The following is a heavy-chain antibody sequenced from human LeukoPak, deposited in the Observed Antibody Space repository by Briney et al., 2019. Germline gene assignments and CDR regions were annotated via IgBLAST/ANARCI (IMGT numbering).Heavy chain of an antibody. CDR1: GGPIYSYY. Sequence: SETLSLPCTVSGGPIYSYYWSWIRQTAGKGLEWIGRLYPGVSTNYNPSLKSRVTMSVDTSKNQFALKLSAVTAADTAVYYCARLKFYDSTGYSPGNYMDVWGKGTTVTVSS. V-gene: IGHV4-4*07. J-gene: IGHJ6*03. D-gene: IGHD3-22*01. CDR2: LYPGVST. CDR3: ARLKFYDSTGYSPGNYMDV.